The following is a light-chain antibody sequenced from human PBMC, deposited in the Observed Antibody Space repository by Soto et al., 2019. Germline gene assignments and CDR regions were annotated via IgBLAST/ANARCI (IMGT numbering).Light chain of an antibody. J-gene: IGLJ1*01. V-gene: IGLV2-23*01. CDR3: CSYGGLSTHYV. Sequence: QSALAQPASVSGSPGQSITISCTGASSDVAIYNLVSWYQQHPGKAPKLMIYEGSKRPSGVSDRFSGSKSGNTPSLTISGLQAEDEADYYCCSYGGLSTHYVFGTGTKLTVL. CDR2: EGS. CDR1: SSDVAIYNL.